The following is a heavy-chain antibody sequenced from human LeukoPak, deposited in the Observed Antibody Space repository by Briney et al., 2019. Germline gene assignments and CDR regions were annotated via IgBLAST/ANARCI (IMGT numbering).Heavy chain of an antibody. D-gene: IGHD3-10*01. CDR1: GFTFSSYW. V-gene: IGHV3-74*01. Sequence: GGLRLSCAASGFTFSSYWMHWVREAPGKGLVWLSRINSDGSSTRYADSVQGRFTISRDNAKNTLHLQMNSLRAEDTAVYYCARRYHSGSYDYWGQGTLVTVSS. CDR2: INSDGSST. CDR3: ARRYHSGSYDY. J-gene: IGHJ4*02.